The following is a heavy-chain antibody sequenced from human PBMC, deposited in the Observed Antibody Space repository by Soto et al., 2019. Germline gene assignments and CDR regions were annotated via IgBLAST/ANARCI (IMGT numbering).Heavy chain of an antibody. Sequence: GGSLRLSCVASGFIFEDYDMHWVRQVPGKGLEWVSSITSNSGAIKYADSVKGRFTLSRDNAKNSMYLQMNGLRAEDTAFYFCVKGTFSSSKVIFDYWGQGTLVTVSS. CDR2: ITSNSGAI. CDR3: VKGTFSSSKVIFDY. J-gene: IGHJ4*02. V-gene: IGHV3-9*01. CDR1: GFIFEDYD. D-gene: IGHD6-6*01.